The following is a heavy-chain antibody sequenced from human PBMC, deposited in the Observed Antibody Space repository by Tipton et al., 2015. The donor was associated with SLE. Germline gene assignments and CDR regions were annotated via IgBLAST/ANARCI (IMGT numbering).Heavy chain of an antibody. D-gene: IGHD3-10*01. J-gene: IGHJ3*02. Sequence: TLSLTCAVYGESFSGYYWSWIRQPPGKGLEWIGEINHSGSTNYNPSLKSRVTISVDTSKNQFSLKLSSVTAADTAVYYCARPGRGHDAFDTWGRGTMVTVSS. CDR3: ARPGRGHDAFDT. V-gene: IGHV4-34*01. CDR2: INHSGST. CDR1: GESFSGYY.